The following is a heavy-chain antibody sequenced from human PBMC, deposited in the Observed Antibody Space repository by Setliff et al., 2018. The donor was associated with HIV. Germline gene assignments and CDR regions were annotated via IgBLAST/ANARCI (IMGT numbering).Heavy chain of an antibody. J-gene: IGHJ4*02. D-gene: IGHD1-1*01. Sequence: GGSLRFSCAASGFSLRNFWMHWVRQAPGKGLEWVASISPDGNRNHYVGSVKGRFTVSRDNAKNSLFLQMNSLTTADTAIYFCARQNGALNYWGQGTLVTVSS. V-gene: IGHV3-7*03. CDR3: ARQNGALNY. CDR2: ISPDGNRN. CDR1: GFSLRNFW.